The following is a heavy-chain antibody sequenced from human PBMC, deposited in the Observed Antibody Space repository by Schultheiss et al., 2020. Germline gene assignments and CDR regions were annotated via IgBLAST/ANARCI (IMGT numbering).Heavy chain of an antibody. J-gene: IGHJ4*02. CDR2: IYHSGTT. V-gene: IGHV4-4*02. Sequence: SETLSLTCAVSGDSISSSNWWSWVSQPPGKELEWIGEIYHSGTTNYNPSLKSRVTISVDKSKNQFSLKLTSVTAADTAVYYCATSGNYRLLYWGQGTLVTVSS. CDR1: GDSISSSNW. D-gene: IGHD1-26*01. CDR3: ATSGNYRLLY.